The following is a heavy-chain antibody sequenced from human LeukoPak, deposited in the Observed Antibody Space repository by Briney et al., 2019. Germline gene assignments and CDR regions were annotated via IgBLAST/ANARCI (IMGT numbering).Heavy chain of an antibody. CDR3: AKALQGTSSGDWYFDL. V-gene: IGHV3-23*01. Sequence: PGGSLRLSCAASGFTFSSYAMSWVRQAPGKGLEWVSAISGSGGSTYYADSVKGRFTISRDNSKNTLYLQMNSLRAEDTAVYYCAKALQGTSSGDWYFDLWGRGTLVTVSS. CDR1: GFTFSSYA. D-gene: IGHD2-2*01. J-gene: IGHJ2*01. CDR2: ISGSGGST.